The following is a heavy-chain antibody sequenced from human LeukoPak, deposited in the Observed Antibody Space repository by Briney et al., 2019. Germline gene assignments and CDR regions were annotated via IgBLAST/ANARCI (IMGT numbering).Heavy chain of an antibody. Sequence: SVKLSCKASGGTFSSYAISWVRQAPGQGLEWMGGIIPIFGTANYAQKFQGRVTITTDESTGTAYMELSSLRSEDTAVYYCARDYNGSGSSLDPWGQGTLVTVSS. V-gene: IGHV1-69*05. CDR2: IIPIFGTA. CDR3: ARDYNGSGSSLDP. D-gene: IGHD3-10*01. J-gene: IGHJ5*02. CDR1: GGTFSSYA.